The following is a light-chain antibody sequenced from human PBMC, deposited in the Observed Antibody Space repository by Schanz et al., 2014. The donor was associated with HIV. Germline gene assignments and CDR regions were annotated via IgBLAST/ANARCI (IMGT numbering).Light chain of an antibody. V-gene: IGLV2-14*01. J-gene: IGLJ3*02. CDR3: NSYTSSSTGV. CDR1: SSDVGGYNY. CDR2: EVS. Sequence: QSALTQPPSASGSPGQSVTISCTGTSSDVGGYNYVSWYQQHPGKAPKLMIYEVSNRPSGVSNRFSGSKSGNTASLTISGLQADDEADYYCNSYTSSSTGVFGGGTKLTVL.